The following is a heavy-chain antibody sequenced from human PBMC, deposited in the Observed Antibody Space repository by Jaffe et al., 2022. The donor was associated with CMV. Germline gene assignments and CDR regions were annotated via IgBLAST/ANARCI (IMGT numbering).Heavy chain of an antibody. CDR1: GFTFSSYW. CDR3: ARGWRYYDSSGYYWLGY. V-gene: IGHV3-74*01. J-gene: IGHJ4*02. CDR2: INSDGSST. Sequence: EVQLVESGGGLVQPGGSLRLSCAASGFTFSSYWMHWVRQAPGKGLVWVSRINSDGSSTSYADSVKGRFTISRDNAKNTLYLQMNSLRAEDTAVYYCARGWRYYDSSGYYWLGYWGQGTLVTVSS. D-gene: IGHD3-22*01.